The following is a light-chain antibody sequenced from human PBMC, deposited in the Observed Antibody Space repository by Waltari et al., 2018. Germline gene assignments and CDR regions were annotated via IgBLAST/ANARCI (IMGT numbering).Light chain of an antibody. J-gene: IGLJ3*02. CDR2: RND. V-gene: IGLV1-44*01. CDR3: AAWDDSLNGHWL. Sequence: QSVLTQPPSASGTPGQRVTISCSGGSSNIEANIVNWYKQVPGPAPKLLIYRNDQRPSGVPDRFAGSKSGTSASLAISGLQSDDEADYYCAAWDDSLNGHWLFGGGTKLSVL. CDR1: SSNIEANI.